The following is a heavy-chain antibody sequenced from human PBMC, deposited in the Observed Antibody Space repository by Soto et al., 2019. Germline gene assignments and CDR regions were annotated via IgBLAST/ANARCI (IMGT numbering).Heavy chain of an antibody. D-gene: IGHD3-3*01. CDR2: INHTGGT. V-gene: IGHV4-34*01. CDR3: ATRITVFGLLIPPFDP. J-gene: IGHJ5*02. Sequence: SESLSLTFAVHGGSFNGYYWHWICQPPLKVLEWIGEINHTGGTHYNPSLKSRVTMSVDTSKNQFSLRLRSVTAADTAIYYRATRITVFGLLIPPFDPWGQET. CDR1: GGSFNGYY.